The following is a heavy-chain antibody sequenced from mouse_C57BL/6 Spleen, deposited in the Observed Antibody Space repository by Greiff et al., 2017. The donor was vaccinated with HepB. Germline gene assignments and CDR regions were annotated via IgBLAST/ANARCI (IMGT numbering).Heavy chain of an antibody. CDR2: IYPGDGDT. CDR1: GYAFSSSW. D-gene: IGHD3-2*02. Sequence: VQLQQSGPELVKPGASVKISCKASGYAFSSSWMNWVKQRPGKGLEWIGRIYPGDGDTNYNGKLKGKATLTADKSSSTAYMQLISLTSEDSAVYFCARSGTAQGFDYWGQGTTLTVSS. V-gene: IGHV1-82*01. J-gene: IGHJ2*01. CDR3: ARSGTAQGFDY.